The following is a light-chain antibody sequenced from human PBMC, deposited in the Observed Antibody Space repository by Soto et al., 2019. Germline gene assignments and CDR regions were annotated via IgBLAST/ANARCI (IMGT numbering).Light chain of an antibody. CDR1: QSINLY. Sequence: IQLTQSPSCLSASVGDSVTVTCRASQSINLYLNWYQQKPGKAPTLLLYGASTLQSGVPSRFSGGGSRTDLTLTISSLQTEDFATYYCQQSYSSPYTFGQGTKLEI. J-gene: IGKJ2*01. CDR2: GAS. V-gene: IGKV1-39*01. CDR3: QQSYSSPYT.